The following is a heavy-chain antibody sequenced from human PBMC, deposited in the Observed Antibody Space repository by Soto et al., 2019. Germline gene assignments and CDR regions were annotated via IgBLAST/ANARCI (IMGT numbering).Heavy chain of an antibody. CDR1: GYTFTSYD. J-gene: IGHJ5*02. Sequence: ASVKVSCKASGYTFTSYDINWVRQATGQGLEWMGWMNPNSGNTGYAQKFQGRVTMTRNTSISTAYMELSSLRSEDTAVYYCARRSSSFYNWFDPWGQGTLVTVSS. CDR2: MNPNSGNT. V-gene: IGHV1-8*01. CDR3: ARRSSSFYNWFDP. D-gene: IGHD6-6*01.